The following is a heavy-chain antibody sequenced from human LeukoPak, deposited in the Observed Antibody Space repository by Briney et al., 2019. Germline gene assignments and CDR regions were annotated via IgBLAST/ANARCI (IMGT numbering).Heavy chain of an antibody. CDR1: GFTFSSYA. V-gene: IGHV3-23*01. Sequence: GGSLRLSCAASGFTFSSYAMSWVRQAPGKGLEWVSTFSGSGGSTYYADSVKGRFTISRDNSKNTLYLQMNSLGAEDTAVYYCAKDMDDYVWGSYQPIDYWGQGTLVTVSS. J-gene: IGHJ4*02. CDR3: AKDMDDYVWGSYQPIDY. CDR2: FSGSGGST. D-gene: IGHD3-16*02.